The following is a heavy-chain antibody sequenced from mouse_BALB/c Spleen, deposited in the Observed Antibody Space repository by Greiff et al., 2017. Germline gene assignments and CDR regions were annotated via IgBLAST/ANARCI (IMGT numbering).Heavy chain of an antibody. J-gene: IGHJ3*01. CDR1: GFTFSSYT. V-gene: IGHV5-12-2*01. CDR2: ISNGGGST. CDR3: ARHWGGYYFAY. Sequence: EVQVVESGGGLVQPGGSLKLSCAASGFTFSSYTMSWVRQTPEKRLEWVAYISNGGGSTYYPDTVKGRFTISRDNAKNTLYLQMSSLKSEDTAMYYCARHWGGYYFAYWGQGTLVTVSA. D-gene: IGHD2-3*01.